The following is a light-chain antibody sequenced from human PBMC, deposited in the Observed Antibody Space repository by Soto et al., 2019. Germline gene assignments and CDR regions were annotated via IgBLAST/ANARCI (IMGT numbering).Light chain of an antibody. CDR3: SSHEGGIKWV. J-gene: IGLJ3*02. Sequence: QSALTQPPSASGSPGQSVTVSCTGTSSDVGGYNYVSWYQQHPGKAPKLIISEVSKRPSGVPDRFSGSKSGNTASLTVSGLQAEDEADYSCSSHEGGIKWVFGGGTKVTV. CDR1: SSDVGGYNY. CDR2: EVS. V-gene: IGLV2-8*01.